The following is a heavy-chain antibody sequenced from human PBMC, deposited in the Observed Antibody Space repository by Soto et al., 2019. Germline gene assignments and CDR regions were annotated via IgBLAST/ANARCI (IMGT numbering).Heavy chain of an antibody. CDR2: IWYDGSNK. CDR1: GFTFSSYG. V-gene: IGHV3-33*01. J-gene: IGHJ4*02. D-gene: IGHD2-2*01. CDR3: ARGELMEYQLPGSDY. Sequence: GGSLRLSCAASGFTFSSYGMHWVRQAPGKGLEWVAVIWYDGSNKYYADSVKGRFTISRDNSKNTLYLQMNSLRAEDTAVYYCARGELMEYQLPGSDYWGQGT.